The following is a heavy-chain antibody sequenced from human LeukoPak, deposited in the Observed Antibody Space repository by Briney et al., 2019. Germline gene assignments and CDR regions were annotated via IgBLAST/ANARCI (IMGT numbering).Heavy chain of an antibody. CDR3: AKGGSRVFYGSGRFDY. CDR1: GFTFSNYG. Sequence: GGSLRLSCAASGFTFSNYGMSWVRQAPGRGLEWVSTITGSGTNTDYADSVKGRFTISRDNSKNTLYLQMNSLRGDDTAVYYCAKGGSRVFYGSGRFDYWGQGTLVTVSS. J-gene: IGHJ4*02. D-gene: IGHD3-10*01. CDR2: ITGSGTNT. V-gene: IGHV3-23*01.